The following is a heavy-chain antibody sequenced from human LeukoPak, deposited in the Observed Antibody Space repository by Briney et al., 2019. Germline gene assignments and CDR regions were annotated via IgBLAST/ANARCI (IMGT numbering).Heavy chain of an antibody. CDR2: IYYSGST. Sequence: PSETLSLTCTVSGGSISSSSYYWSWIRQHPGKGLEWIGYIYYSGSTYYNPSLKSRVTISVDTSKNQFSLKLSSVTAADTAVYYCARRVTDFWSGYYTNDHLDYWGQGTLVTVSS. V-gene: IGHV4-31*03. CDR3: ARRVTDFWSGYYTNDHLDY. J-gene: IGHJ4*02. CDR1: GGSISSSSYY. D-gene: IGHD3-3*01.